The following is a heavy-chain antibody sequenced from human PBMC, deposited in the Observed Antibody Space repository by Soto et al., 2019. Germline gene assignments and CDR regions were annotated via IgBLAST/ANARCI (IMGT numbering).Heavy chain of an antibody. J-gene: IGHJ6*02. CDR2: ISGSGGST. D-gene: IGHD3-3*01. CDR1: GFTFSGHA. CDR3: AKLNGGRDTIFGVVTGYYYYGMDV. V-gene: IGHV3-23*01. Sequence: GESLRLSCAASGFTFSGHAMRWVRHDPLTRLEWVSAISGSGGSTYYADSVKGRFTISRDNSKNTLYLQMNSLRAEDTAVYYCAKLNGGRDTIFGVVTGYYYYGMDVWGQGTTVTVSS.